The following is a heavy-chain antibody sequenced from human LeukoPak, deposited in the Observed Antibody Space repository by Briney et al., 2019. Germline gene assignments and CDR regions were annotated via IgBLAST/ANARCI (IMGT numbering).Heavy chain of an antibody. J-gene: IGHJ3*02. V-gene: IGHV3-23*01. CDR3: AKAGVAVTGDAFDI. CDR2: ISGSGGTR. CDR1: GFTFDDYA. D-gene: IGHD6-19*01. Sequence: GSLRLSCAASGFTFDDYAMHWVRQAPGKGLECVSSISGSGGTRYYADSVKGRFTISRDYSKNTLYLQMNSLRAEDTAVYYCAKAGVAVTGDAFDIWGQGTMVTVSS.